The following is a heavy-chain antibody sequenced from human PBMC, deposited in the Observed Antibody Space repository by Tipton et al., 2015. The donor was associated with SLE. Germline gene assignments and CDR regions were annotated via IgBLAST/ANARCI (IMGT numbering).Heavy chain of an antibody. Sequence: RSLRLSCAASGFSFSDYAMHWVRQAPGKGLEWVAVISSDGVNKNYADSVQGRFTVSRDNSKNTLFLQMTTLRPEDTAVYYCVRDSGSLDSWGQGTLVTVPS. CDR3: VRDSGSLDS. D-gene: IGHD3-10*01. CDR1: GFSFSDYA. V-gene: IGHV3-30*04. CDR2: ISSDGVNK. J-gene: IGHJ4*02.